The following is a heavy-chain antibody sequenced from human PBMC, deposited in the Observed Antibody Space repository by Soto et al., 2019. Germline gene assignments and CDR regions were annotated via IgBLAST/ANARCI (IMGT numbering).Heavy chain of an antibody. J-gene: IGHJ4*02. CDR1: GGTFGNHA. V-gene: IGHV1-69*09. CDR2: IIPVLGVG. Sequence: QAQLVQSGVEVKKPGSSVKVSCTASGGTFGNHAISWVRQAPGQGLEWMGGIIPVLGVGDNAQKFQGRVTITADTSTNTAYMELSSLRSEDTAHYYCAREAGYSYGYVFDYWGQGTLVIVSS. CDR3: AREAGYSYGYVFDY. D-gene: IGHD5-18*01.